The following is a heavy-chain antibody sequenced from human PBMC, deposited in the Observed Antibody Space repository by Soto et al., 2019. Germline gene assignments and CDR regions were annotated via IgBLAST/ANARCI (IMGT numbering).Heavy chain of an antibody. Sequence: GGSLRLSCAASGVTFSNYGMNWVRQAPGKGLEWVAIIWYDGSIKYYADSVKGRFTISRDNSKNILYLQMNSLRAEDTAVYYCARDRDTSGYRGPNYGMDVWGQGTTVLVSS. J-gene: IGHJ6*02. CDR1: GVTFSNYG. V-gene: IGHV3-33*01. CDR3: ARDRDTSGYRGPNYGMDV. CDR2: IWYDGSIK. D-gene: IGHD3-22*01.